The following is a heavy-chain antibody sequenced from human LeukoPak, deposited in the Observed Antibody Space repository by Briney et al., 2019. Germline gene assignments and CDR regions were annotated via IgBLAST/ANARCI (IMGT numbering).Heavy chain of an antibody. D-gene: IGHD4-11*01. CDR1: GGSISSYY. V-gene: IGHV4-59*01. CDR2: IYYSGST. Sequence: SETLSLTCTVSGGSISSYYWSWIRQPPGKGLEWIGYIYYSGSTNYNPSLKSRVTISVDTSKNQFSLKLSSVTAADTAVYYCARGPPMTTVTTYYYYYMAVWGKGTTVTVSS. J-gene: IGHJ6*03. CDR3: ARGPPMTTVTTYYYYYMAV.